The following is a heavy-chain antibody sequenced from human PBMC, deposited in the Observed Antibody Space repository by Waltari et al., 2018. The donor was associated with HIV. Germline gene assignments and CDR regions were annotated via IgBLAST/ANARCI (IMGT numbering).Heavy chain of an antibody. Sequence: QVQLQESGPGLVKPSQTLSLTCTVSGGSISSGGYYWSWIRRHPGKGLEWIGYIYYSGSTYYNPSLKRRITISVDTSKNQFSLKLSSVTAADTAVYYCARAPTISGLLSDYYYAMDVWGQGTTVTVSS. V-gene: IGHV4-31*03. CDR2: IYYSGST. CDR3: ARAPTISGLLSDYYYAMDV. D-gene: IGHD3-22*01. CDR1: GGSISSGGYY. J-gene: IGHJ6*02.